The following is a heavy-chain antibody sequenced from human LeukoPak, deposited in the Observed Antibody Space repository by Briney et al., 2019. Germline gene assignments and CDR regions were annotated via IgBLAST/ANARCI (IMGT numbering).Heavy chain of an antibody. D-gene: IGHD3-10*01. CDR3: ARGRSYGDFFDY. CDR1: GDSISSGDYY. CDR2: IYYSGST. V-gene: IGHV4-61*08. J-gene: IGHJ4*02. Sequence: SQTLSLTCSVSGDSISSGDYYWSWIRQPPGKGLEWIGYIYYSGSTNYSPSLKSRVTISVDTSKNQFSLKLSSVTAADTAVYYCARGRSYGDFFDYWGQGTLVTVSS.